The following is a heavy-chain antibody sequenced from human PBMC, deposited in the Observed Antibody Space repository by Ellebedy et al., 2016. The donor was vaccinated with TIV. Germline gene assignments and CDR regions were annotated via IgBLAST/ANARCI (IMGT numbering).Heavy chain of an antibody. V-gene: IGHV3-48*04. CDR2: ISSSSSTI. J-gene: IGHJ4*02. CDR1: GFTFSSYS. Sequence: GGSLRLSCAASGFTFSSYSMNWVRKAPGKGLEWVSCISSSSSTIYYADSVKGRFTISRDNAKKSLYLQMNSLRAEDTAVYYCARSLGDYWGQGTLVTVSS. D-gene: IGHD3-16*01. CDR3: ARSLGDY.